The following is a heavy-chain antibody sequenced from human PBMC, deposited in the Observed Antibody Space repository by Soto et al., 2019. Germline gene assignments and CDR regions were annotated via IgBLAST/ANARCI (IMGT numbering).Heavy chain of an antibody. CDR1: GGSFSGYY. CDR3: PTATLYYYYYSGMDV. V-gene: IGHV4-34*01. Sequence: SETLSLTCAVYGGSFSGYYWSWIRQPPGKGLEWIGEINHSGSTNYNPSLKSRVTISVDTSKNQFSLKLSSVTAADTAVYYCPTATLYYYYYSGMDVWGQGTTVTVS. J-gene: IGHJ6*02. CDR2: INHSGST.